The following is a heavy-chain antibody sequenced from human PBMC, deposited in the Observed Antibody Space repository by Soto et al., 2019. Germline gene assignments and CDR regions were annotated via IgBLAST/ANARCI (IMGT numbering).Heavy chain of an antibody. CDR1: GYTFTSYG. CDR3: ARDRQWLVRRGYYYGMDV. CDR2: ISAYNGNT. V-gene: IGHV1-18*04. J-gene: IGHJ6*02. Sequence: QVQLVQSGAEVKKPGASVKVSCKASGYTFTSYGISWVRQAPGQGLEWMGWISAYNGNTNYAQKLQGRVTMTPDTSTSTAYMELRSLRSDDTAVYYCARDRQWLVRRGYYYGMDVWGQGTTVTVSS. D-gene: IGHD6-19*01.